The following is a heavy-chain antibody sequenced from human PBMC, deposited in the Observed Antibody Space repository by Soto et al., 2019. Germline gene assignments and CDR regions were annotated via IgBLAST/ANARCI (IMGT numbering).Heavy chain of an antibody. Sequence: SETLSLTCTVSGGSISSYYWSWIRQPPGKGLEWIGYIYYSGSTNYNPSLKSRVTISVDTSKNQFSLKLSSVTAADTAVYYCARQYSGYVINYYYYYMDVWGKGTTVTVSS. CDR2: IYYSGST. J-gene: IGHJ6*03. V-gene: IGHV4-59*08. CDR1: GGSISSYY. CDR3: ARQYSGYVINYYYYYMDV. D-gene: IGHD5-12*01.